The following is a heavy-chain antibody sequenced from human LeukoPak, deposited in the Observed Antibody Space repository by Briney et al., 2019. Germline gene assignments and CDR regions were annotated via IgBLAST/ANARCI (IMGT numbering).Heavy chain of an antibody. CDR3: AKDGPHYYDSSGYYYVGSPFDY. J-gene: IGHJ4*02. D-gene: IGHD3-22*01. CDR1: GFTFSSYA. V-gene: IGHV3-23*01. CDR2: ISGSGGST. Sequence: GGSLRLSCAASGFTFSSYAMSSVRQAPGKGLEWVSAISGSGGSTYYADSVKGRFTISRDNSKNTLYLQMNSLRAEDTAVYYCAKDGPHYYDSSGYYYVGSPFDYWGQGTLVTVSS.